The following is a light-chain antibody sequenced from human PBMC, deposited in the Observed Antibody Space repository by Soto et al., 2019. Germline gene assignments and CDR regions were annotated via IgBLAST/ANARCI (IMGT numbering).Light chain of an antibody. CDR1: SSDVGGYNY. CDR2: EVG. V-gene: IGLV2-14*01. CDR3: SSYTSSSTLGV. J-gene: IGLJ1*01. Sequence: QSVLTQPASVSGSPGQSITISCTGTSSDVGGYNYVSWYQQHPGKAPKLMIYEVGNRPSGVSNRFSGSKSGNTASLTISGLQAEDEADYYCSSYTSSSTLGVFGTGTKATV.